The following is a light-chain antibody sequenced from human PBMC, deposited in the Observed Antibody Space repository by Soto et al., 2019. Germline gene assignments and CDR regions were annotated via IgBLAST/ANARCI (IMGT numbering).Light chain of an antibody. CDR2: GAS. J-gene: IGKJ1*01. V-gene: IGKV3-20*01. CDR1: QSVSSAY. Sequence: EIVLTQSPGTLSLSPGERATLSCRASQSVSSAYLAWYQQKPGQAPRLLLYGASSRATGIPDRFSGSGSGTDFTLTIRRLEPEDFAVYYCQHYGSSSWTFGQGTKVEIK. CDR3: QHYGSSSWT.